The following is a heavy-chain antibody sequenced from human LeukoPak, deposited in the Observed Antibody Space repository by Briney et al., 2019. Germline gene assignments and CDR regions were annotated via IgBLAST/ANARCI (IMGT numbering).Heavy chain of an antibody. CDR1: GFTFSSYS. CDR3: ARDWWELLAFDI. J-gene: IGHJ3*02. D-gene: IGHD1-26*01. V-gene: IGHV3-21*01. CDR2: ISSSSSYI. Sequence: GGSLRLSCAASGFTFSSYSMNWVRQAPGKGLEWVSSISSSSSYIYYADSVKGRFTISRDNAKNSLYLQMNSLRAEDTAVYYCARDWWELLAFDIWGQGTMVTVSS.